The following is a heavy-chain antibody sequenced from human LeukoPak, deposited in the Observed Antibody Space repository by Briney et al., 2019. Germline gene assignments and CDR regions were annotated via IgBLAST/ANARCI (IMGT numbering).Heavy chain of an antibody. V-gene: IGHV3-7*01. CDR1: GYIFSSYW. Sequence: GGSLRLSCVGSGYIFSSYWMNWVRQAPGKGLEWVANIKQDGSEKYHVDSVKGRFTISRDNAKNSLYLQMDSLRVEDTAVYYCARGRECSGTCCYLPGIYWGQGILVTVSS. CDR3: ARGRECSGTCCYLPGIY. J-gene: IGHJ4*02. CDR2: IKQDGSEK. D-gene: IGHD2-2*01.